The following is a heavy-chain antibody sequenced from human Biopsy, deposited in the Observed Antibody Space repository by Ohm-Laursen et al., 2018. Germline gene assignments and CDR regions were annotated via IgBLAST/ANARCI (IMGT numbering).Heavy chain of an antibody. CDR2: ILSTGST. J-gene: IGHJ4*02. CDR3: ARVVGAATGFDS. Sequence: GTLSLTCAVSGDSISGYYWNWIRQPPGKRLEWIGYILSTGSTDYNPSLQSRVSISLDLSTDQFSLKVDSVTAADTAVYYCARVVGAATGFDSWGRGIPVIVSS. CDR1: GDSISGYY. D-gene: IGHD1-26*01. V-gene: IGHV4-59*01.